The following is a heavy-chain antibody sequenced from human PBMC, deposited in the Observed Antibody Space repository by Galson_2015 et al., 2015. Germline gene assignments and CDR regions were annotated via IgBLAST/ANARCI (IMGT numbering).Heavy chain of an antibody. CDR1: GFTFSDYY. J-gene: IGHJ6*02. CDR2: ISSSSSYT. V-gene: IGHV3-11*06. Sequence: SLRLSCAASGFTFSDYYMSWIRQAPGKGLEWVSYISSSSSYTNYADSVKGRFTISRDNAKNSLYLQMNSLRAEDTAVYYCARGGGYYDSSGYPDYYYYYGMDVWGQGTMVTVSS. CDR3: ARGGGYYDSSGYPDYYYYYGMDV. D-gene: IGHD3-22*01.